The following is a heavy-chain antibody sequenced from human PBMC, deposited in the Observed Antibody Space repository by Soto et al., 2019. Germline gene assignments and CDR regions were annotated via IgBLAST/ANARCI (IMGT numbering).Heavy chain of an antibody. Sequence: GASVKVSYKASGYTFTSYDINWVRQATGQGLEWMGWMNPNSGNTGYAQKFQGRVTMTRNTSISTAYMELSSLRSEDTAVYYCARALFLYCTNGVCLSDLIWWFDPWGQGTLVTVSS. D-gene: IGHD2-8*01. J-gene: IGHJ5*02. V-gene: IGHV1-8*01. CDR3: ARALFLYCTNGVCLSDLIWWFDP. CDR1: GYTFTSYD. CDR2: MNPNSGNT.